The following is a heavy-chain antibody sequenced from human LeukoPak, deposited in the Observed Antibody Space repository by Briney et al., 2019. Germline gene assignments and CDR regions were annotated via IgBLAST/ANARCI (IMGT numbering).Heavy chain of an antibody. Sequence: SVKVSCKASGGTFSSYAISWVRQAPGQGLEWMGGIIPIFGTANYAQKFQGRVTITADESTSTAYMELSSLRSDDTAVYYCARVVTATYSLDYWGQGTLVTVSS. J-gene: IGHJ4*02. V-gene: IGHV1-69*13. CDR2: IIPIFGTA. D-gene: IGHD2-21*02. CDR1: GGTFSSYA. CDR3: ARVVTATYSLDY.